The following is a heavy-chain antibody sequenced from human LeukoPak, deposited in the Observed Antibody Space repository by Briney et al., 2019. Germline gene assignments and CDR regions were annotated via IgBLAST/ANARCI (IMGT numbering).Heavy chain of an antibody. D-gene: IGHD6-6*01. Sequence: ASVKVSCKVSGYTLTELSMHWVRQAPGKGLEWMGGFDPEDGETIYAQKFEGRVTMTEDTSTDTAYMELSSLRSEDTAVYYCARVMRKGYSSSDDAFDIWGQGTMVTVSS. V-gene: IGHV1-24*01. J-gene: IGHJ3*02. CDR3: ARVMRKGYSSSDDAFDI. CDR1: GYTLTELS. CDR2: FDPEDGET.